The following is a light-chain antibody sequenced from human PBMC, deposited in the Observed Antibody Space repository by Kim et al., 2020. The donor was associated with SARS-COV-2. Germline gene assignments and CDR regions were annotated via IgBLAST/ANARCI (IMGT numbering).Light chain of an antibody. J-gene: IGLJ2*01. V-gene: IGLV3-19*01. CDR2: GKN. CDR1: SLRSYY. Sequence: SSELTQDPAVSVALGQTVRIQCQGDSLRSYYATWYQQKSGQAPILVIYGKNNRPSGIPDGFYGSSSGNTASLTITGTQAGDEADYYCNSRDSNDNVVFGG. CDR3: NSRDSNDNVV.